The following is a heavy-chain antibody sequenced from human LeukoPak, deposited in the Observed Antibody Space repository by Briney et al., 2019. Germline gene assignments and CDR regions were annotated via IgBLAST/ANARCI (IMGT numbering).Heavy chain of an antibody. V-gene: IGHV3-23*01. CDR2: ISGSGGST. Sequence: GGSLRLSCAASGFTFSSYAMSWVRQAPGKGLEWVSAISGSGGSTYYADSVKGRFTISRDNSKNTLYLQMNSLRAEDTAVYYCAKASAAAGRRTSYVDYWGQGTLVTVSP. CDR3: AKASAAAGRRTSYVDY. D-gene: IGHD6-13*01. J-gene: IGHJ4*02. CDR1: GFTFSSYA.